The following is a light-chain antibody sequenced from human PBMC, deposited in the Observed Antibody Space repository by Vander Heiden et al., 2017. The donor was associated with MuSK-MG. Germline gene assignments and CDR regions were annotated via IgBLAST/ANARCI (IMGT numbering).Light chain of an antibody. CDR2: LGS. Sequence: DIVMTQSPLSLPVTPGEPAYISCRSSQSLLHSNGYNYLDWYLQKPGQSPQLLIYLGSNRASGVPDRFSGSGSGTDFTLKISRVEAEDVGVYYCRQALQTPRTFGQGTKLEIK. V-gene: IGKV2-28*01. CDR3: RQALQTPRT. J-gene: IGKJ2*01. CDR1: QSLLHSNGYNY.